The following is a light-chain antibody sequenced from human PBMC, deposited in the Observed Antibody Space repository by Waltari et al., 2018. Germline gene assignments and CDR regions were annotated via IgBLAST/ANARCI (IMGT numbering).Light chain of an antibody. J-gene: IGLJ3*02. CDR2: DVS. CDR1: SSDVGGYNY. V-gene: IGLV2-11*01. Sequence: QSALTQPRSVSGYPGQSVTISCTGNSSDVGGYNYVSWFQQHSGKAPKIMIHDVSKRPSCVPYRFSGSKSGNTASLTISGLQADDETDYYCCSYAGRYTWVFGGGTKLTVL. CDR3: CSYAGRYTWV.